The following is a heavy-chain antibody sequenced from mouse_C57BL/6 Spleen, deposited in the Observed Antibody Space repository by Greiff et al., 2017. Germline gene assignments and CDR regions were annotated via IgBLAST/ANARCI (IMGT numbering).Heavy chain of an antibody. Sequence: EVQRVESGGGLVKPGGSLKLSCAASGFTFSSYAMSWVRQTPEKRLEWVATISDGGSYIYYPDTVKGRFTISRDNAKNNLYLQMSHLTSEDTAMYYCARDYYGSSYYLDDWGQGTTLTVSS. CDR3: ARDYYGSSYYLDD. CDR1: GFTFSSYA. CDR2: ISDGGSYI. J-gene: IGHJ2*01. V-gene: IGHV5-4*01. D-gene: IGHD1-1*01.